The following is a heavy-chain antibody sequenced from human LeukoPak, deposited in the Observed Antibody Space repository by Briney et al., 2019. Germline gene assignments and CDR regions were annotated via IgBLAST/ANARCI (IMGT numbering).Heavy chain of an antibody. CDR1: GGSISSSYYY. CDR3: ARGRTYYDFWSGYCHFDY. Sequence: SETLSLTCTVSGGSISSSYYYWGWIRQPPGKGLEWIGEINHSGSTNYNPSLKSRVTISVDTSKNQFSLKLSSVTAADTAVYYCARGRTYYDFWSGYCHFDYWGQGTLVTVSS. J-gene: IGHJ4*02. D-gene: IGHD3-3*01. CDR2: INHSGST. V-gene: IGHV4-39*07.